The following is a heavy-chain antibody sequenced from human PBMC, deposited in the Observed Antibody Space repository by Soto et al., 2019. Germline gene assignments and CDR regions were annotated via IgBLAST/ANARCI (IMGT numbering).Heavy chain of an antibody. Sequence: GILRVSCAASGFTLSSYSMNWVRQAPGKGLELVSYISSSSSTIYYADSVKGRFTISRDNSKNSLYLQMNSLRDEDTAVYYCARDRKNYDFWRGYFSYYYYYGMDVWGQGTAVTVSS. J-gene: IGHJ6*02. CDR3: ARDRKNYDFWRGYFSYYYYYGMDV. CDR2: ISSSSSTI. V-gene: IGHV3-48*02. D-gene: IGHD3-3*01. CDR1: GFTLSSYS.